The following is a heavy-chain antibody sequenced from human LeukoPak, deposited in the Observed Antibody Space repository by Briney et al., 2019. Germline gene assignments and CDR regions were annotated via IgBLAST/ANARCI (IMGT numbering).Heavy chain of an antibody. CDR2: ISGSGSSA. D-gene: IGHD4-11*01. J-gene: IGHJ4*02. CDR1: GITFSSYA. Sequence: GGSLRLSCAASGITFSSYAMSRVRQAPGKGLEWASGISGSGSSAYYADSVRGRFTISRDNSKNTLYLQMNSLRAEDTAIYYCAKDLNDYSPYYFDYWGQGTLVTVSS. V-gene: IGHV3-23*01. CDR3: AKDLNDYSPYYFDY.